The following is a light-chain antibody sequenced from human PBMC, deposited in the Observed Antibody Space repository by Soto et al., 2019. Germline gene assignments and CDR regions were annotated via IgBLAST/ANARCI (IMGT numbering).Light chain of an antibody. J-gene: IGKJ5*01. CDR3: QQYNEWPPFT. V-gene: IGKV3-15*01. CDR1: QSVRSN. Sequence: EIVMTQSPATLSVCPGERASLSCRASQSVRSNLAWYQQKPGQAPRLVIYAASTRATGIPDRFSGSVSGTEFTLTISSLQSEDFAVYYCQQYNEWPPFTFGQGTRLETK. CDR2: AAS.